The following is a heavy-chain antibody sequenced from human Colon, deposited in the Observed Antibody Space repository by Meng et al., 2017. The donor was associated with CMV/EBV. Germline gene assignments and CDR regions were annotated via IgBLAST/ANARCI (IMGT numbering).Heavy chain of an antibody. Sequence: GESLKISCAASGFTFSNYWMSWVRQAPGKGLEWVANIRQDESEKYYVDSVKGRFTISRDNAKNSVYLQMNSLRPEDTAVYYCARDGDHIPQDGYYDMDVWGQGTTVTVSS. V-gene: IGHV3-7*01. CDR2: IRQDESEK. CDR3: ARDGDHIPQDGYYDMDV. J-gene: IGHJ6*02. CDR1: GFTFSNYW. D-gene: IGHD2-21*01.